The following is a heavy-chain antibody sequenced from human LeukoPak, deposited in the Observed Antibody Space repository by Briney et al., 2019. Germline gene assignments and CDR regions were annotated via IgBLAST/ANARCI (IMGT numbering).Heavy chain of an antibody. CDR3: TNLRLHRWYFDL. V-gene: IGHV3-23*01. J-gene: IGHJ2*01. D-gene: IGHD5/OR15-5a*01. Sequence: GGSLRLSCAASGFTFSSYAMSWVRQAPGKGLEWVSAISGSGGSTYYADSVKGRFTISRDNSKNTLYLQMNSLRAEDTAVYYCTNLRLHRWYFDLWGRGTLVTISS. CDR2: ISGSGGST. CDR1: GFTFSSYA.